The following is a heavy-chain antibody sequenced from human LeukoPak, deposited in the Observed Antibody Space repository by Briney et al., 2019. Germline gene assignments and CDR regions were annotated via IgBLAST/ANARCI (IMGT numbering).Heavy chain of an antibody. CDR2: IYSGGST. V-gene: IGHV3-66*02. CDR1: GFTVSSNY. D-gene: IGHD3-22*01. Sequence: PGGSLRLSCAASGFTVSSNYMSWVRQAPGKGLEWVSVIYSGGSTYYADSVKGRFTISRVNSKNTLYLQMNSLRAEDTAVYYCARGGGDEYYYDSSGYPFDYWGQGTLVTVSS. CDR3: ARGGGDEYYYDSSGYPFDY. J-gene: IGHJ4*02.